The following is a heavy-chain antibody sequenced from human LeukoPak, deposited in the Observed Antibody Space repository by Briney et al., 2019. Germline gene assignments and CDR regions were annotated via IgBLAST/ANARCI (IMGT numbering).Heavy chain of an antibody. CDR2: INHSGST. J-gene: IGHJ4*02. Sequence: SETLSITCAVYGGSFSGYYWSWIRQPPGKGLEWIGEINHSGSTNYNPSLKSRVTISVDTSKNQVSLKLSSVTAADTAVYYCATGSRLFDYWGQGTLVTVSS. V-gene: IGHV4-34*01. CDR1: GGSFSGYY. D-gene: IGHD3-10*01. CDR3: ATGSRLFDY.